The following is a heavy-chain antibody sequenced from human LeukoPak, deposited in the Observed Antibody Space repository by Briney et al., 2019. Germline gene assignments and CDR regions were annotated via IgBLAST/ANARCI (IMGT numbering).Heavy chain of an antibody. J-gene: IGHJ2*01. CDR3: ARDTGWYFDL. CDR2: ITGDGSST. D-gene: IGHD4-17*01. CDR1: GFTFSGYW. Sequence: GGSLRLSCAASGFTFSGYWMHWVRQAPGKGLVWVSRITGDGSSTTYADSVKGRFTISRDNAKNTVFLQMISLRAEDTAVYYCARDTGWYFDLWGRGTLVTVS. V-gene: IGHV3-74*01.